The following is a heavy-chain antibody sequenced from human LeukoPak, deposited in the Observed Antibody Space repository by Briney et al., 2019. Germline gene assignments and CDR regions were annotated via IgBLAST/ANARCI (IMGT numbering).Heavy chain of an antibody. Sequence: GGSLRLSCEAPGFTFSSYSMNWARAARGQGLEWVASINHNGNVNYYVDSVKGRFTISRDNAKNSLYLQMSNLRAEDTAVYFCARGGGLDVWGQGATVTVSS. CDR2: INHNGNVN. CDR3: ARGGGLDV. V-gene: IGHV3-7*03. CDR1: GFTFSSYS. J-gene: IGHJ6*02. D-gene: IGHD3-16*01.